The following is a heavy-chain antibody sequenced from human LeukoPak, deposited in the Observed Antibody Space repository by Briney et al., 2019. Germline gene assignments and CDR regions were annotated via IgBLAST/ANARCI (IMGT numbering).Heavy chain of an antibody. CDR3: ARDMITFTGGLDDNFDY. D-gene: IGHD3-16*01. J-gene: IGHJ4*02. CDR1: GYTFTSYG. CDR2: ISAYNGNT. V-gene: IGHV1-18*01. Sequence: GASVKVSCKASGYTFTSYGISWVRQAPGQGLEWMGWISAYNGNTNYAQKLQGRVTMTTDTSTTTAYMELRSLRSYDTAVYYCARDMITFTGGLDDNFDYWGQGTLVTVSS.